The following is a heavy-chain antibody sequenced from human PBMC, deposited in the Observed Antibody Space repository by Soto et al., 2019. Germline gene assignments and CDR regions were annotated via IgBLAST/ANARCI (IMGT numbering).Heavy chain of an antibody. CDR1: GGTFSSYA. V-gene: IGHV1-69*13. CDR2: IIPIFGTA. CDR3: ARGFDVAAAGPGPYYYYYGMDV. D-gene: IGHD6-13*01. Sequence: ASVKVSCKASGGTFSSYAISWVRQAPGQGLEWMGGIIPIFGTANYAQKFQGRVTITADESTSTAYMELSSLRSEDTAVYYYARGFDVAAAGPGPYYYYYGMDVWGQGTTVTVSS. J-gene: IGHJ6*02.